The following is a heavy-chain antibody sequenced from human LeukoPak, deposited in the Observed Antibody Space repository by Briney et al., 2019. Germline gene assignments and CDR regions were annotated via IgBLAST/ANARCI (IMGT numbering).Heavy chain of an antibody. D-gene: IGHD6-6*01. Sequence: PGGSLRLSCAASGFTFSDYYMSWIRQAPGKGLEWISYISSSDSTIYYADSVKGRFTISWDNAKNSMYLQMNSLRAEDTAVYYCAREYSSSSDYHHYMDVWGKGTTVTVSS. V-gene: IGHV3-11*04. CDR1: GFTFSDYY. CDR2: ISSSDSTI. J-gene: IGHJ6*03. CDR3: AREYSSSSDYHHYMDV.